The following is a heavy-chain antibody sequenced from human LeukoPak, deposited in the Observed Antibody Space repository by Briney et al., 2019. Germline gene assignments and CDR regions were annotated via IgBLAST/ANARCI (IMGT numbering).Heavy chain of an antibody. Sequence: PGGSLRLSCAASGFSFSSYAISWVRQAPGKGLEWVSGISGSGGSTYYADSVKGRFTISRDNSKNTLYLQMNSLRAEDTAVYYCAKDWSYGSGTSPTYFDYWGQGTLVTVSS. D-gene: IGHD3-10*01. V-gene: IGHV3-23*01. CDR1: GFSFSSYA. CDR3: AKDWSYGSGTSPTYFDY. J-gene: IGHJ4*02. CDR2: ISGSGGST.